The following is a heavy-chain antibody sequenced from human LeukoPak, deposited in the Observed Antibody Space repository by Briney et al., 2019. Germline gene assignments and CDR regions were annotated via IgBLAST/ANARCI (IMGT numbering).Heavy chain of an antibody. CDR1: GFTFSDYY. CDR3: ARDVDIVVVPAAMGFDY. V-gene: IGHV3-11*01. D-gene: IGHD2-2*01. J-gene: IGHJ4*02. Sequence: PGGSLRLSCAASGFTFSDYYMSWIRQAPGKRQEWVSYISRSGSTIYYADSVKGRFTISRDNAKNSLYLQMNSLRAEDTAVYYCARDVDIVVVPAAMGFDYWGQGTLVTVSS. CDR2: ISRSGSTI.